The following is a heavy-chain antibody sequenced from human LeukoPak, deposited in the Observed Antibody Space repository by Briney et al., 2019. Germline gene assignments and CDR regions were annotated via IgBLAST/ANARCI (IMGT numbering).Heavy chain of an antibody. Sequence: GGSLRLSCAASGFTFSSYSMNWVRQAPGKGLEWVSFISSSSATIYYADSVKGRFTISRDNARNSLYLQMNSLRAEDTAVYYCARGQYSTNWHGWFDPWGQGTLVTVSS. CDR1: GFTFSSYS. V-gene: IGHV3-48*01. CDR2: ISSSSATI. J-gene: IGHJ5*02. CDR3: ARGQYSTNWHGWFDP. D-gene: IGHD6-13*01.